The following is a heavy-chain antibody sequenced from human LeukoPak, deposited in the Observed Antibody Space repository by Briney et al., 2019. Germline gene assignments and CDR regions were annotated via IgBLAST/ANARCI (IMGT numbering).Heavy chain of an antibody. V-gene: IGHV1-2*02. CDR1: GYTFTGYY. Sequence: ASVKVSCKASGYTFTGYYMHWVRQAPGQGLEWMGWINPNSGGTNYAQKFQGRVTMTRDTSISTAYMELSSLRSEDTAVYYCARVQYYYYYMDVWGKGTTVTISS. CDR2: INPNSGGT. CDR3: ARVQYYYYYMDV. J-gene: IGHJ6*03.